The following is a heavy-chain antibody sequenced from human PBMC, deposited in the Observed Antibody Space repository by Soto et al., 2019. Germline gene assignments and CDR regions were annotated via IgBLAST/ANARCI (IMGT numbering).Heavy chain of an antibody. CDR1: GGSVRTGSYH. CDR2: IPNNGNP. CDR3: ARIGWGGDS. V-gene: IGHV4-61*01. D-gene: IGHD7-27*01. J-gene: IGHJ4*02. Sequence: SETLSLTCSVSGGSVRTGSYHWSWIRQPPGKGLEWIGFIPNNGNPDYNPSLKSRVVVSIDRSKNQFSLKVNSVTAADTAVYFCARIGWGGDSWGQGTLVTVS.